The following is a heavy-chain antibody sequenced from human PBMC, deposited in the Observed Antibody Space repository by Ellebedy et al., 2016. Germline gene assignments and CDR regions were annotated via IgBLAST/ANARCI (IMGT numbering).Heavy chain of an antibody. V-gene: IGHV4-39*01. CDR3: ARGESDTAMVAPLDY. CDR1: GGSISSSSYY. D-gene: IGHD5-18*01. CDR2: IYYSGST. Sequence: SETLSLTCTVSGGSISSSSYYWGWIRQPPGKGLEWIGSIYYSGSTYYNPSLKSRVTISVDTSKNQFSLKLSSVTAADTAVYYCARGESDTAMVAPLDYWGQGTLVTVSS. J-gene: IGHJ4*02.